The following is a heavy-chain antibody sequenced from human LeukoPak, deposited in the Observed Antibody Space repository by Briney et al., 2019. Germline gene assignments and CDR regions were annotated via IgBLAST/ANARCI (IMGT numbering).Heavy chain of an antibody. D-gene: IGHD2-2*01. V-gene: IGHV3-30*04. CDR1: GFTFSSYA. Sequence: GGSLRLSCAASGFTFSSYAMHWVRQAPGKGLEWVAVISYDGSNKYYADSVKGRFTISRDNSKNTLYLQMNSLRAEDTAVYYCARDPSSGYQLLPFGYWGQGTLVTVSS. CDR3: ARDPSSGYQLLPFGY. J-gene: IGHJ4*02. CDR2: ISYDGSNK.